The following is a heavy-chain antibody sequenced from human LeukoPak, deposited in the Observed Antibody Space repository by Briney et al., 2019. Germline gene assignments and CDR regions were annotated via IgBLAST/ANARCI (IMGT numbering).Heavy chain of an antibody. Sequence: SETLSLPCTVSGGSISSGSYYWGWIRQPPGKGLEWIGSIYYSGSTYYNPSLKSRVTISVDTSKNQFSLKLSSVTAADTAVYYCARQSSVNDFDYWGQGTLVTVSS. CDR3: ARQSSVNDFDY. J-gene: IGHJ4*02. CDR1: GGSISSGSYY. V-gene: IGHV4-39*01. D-gene: IGHD5/OR15-5a*01. CDR2: IYYSGST.